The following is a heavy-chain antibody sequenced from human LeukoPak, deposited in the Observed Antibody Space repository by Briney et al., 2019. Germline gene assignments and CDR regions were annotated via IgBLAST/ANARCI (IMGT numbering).Heavy chain of an antibody. CDR3: ARDLHFDYESSHAFDI. CDR2: ISSGSNTM. D-gene: IGHD3-22*01. V-gene: IGHV3-48*01. CDR1: GFTFRSYS. J-gene: IGHJ3*02. Sequence: GGSLRLSCAAFGFTFRSYSMRWVRQAPGKGLEWVSYISSGSNTMFYADSMKGRFTISRDNAKNSLFLQMNILRAEDTAVYYCARDLHFDYESSHAFDIWGQGTMVTVSS.